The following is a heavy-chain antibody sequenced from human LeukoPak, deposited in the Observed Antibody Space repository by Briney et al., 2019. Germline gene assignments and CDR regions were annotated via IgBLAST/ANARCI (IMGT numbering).Heavy chain of an antibody. D-gene: IGHD4-11*01. CDR1: GGSFSGYY. CDR2: INHSGST. CDR3: ASLTTVTPGNWFGP. Sequence: ASETLSLTCAVYGGSFSGYYWSWIRQPPGKGLEWIGEINHSGSTNYNPSLKSRVTISVDTSKNQFSLKLSSVTAADTAVYYCASLTTVTPGNWFGPWGQGTLVTVSS. J-gene: IGHJ5*02. V-gene: IGHV4-34*01.